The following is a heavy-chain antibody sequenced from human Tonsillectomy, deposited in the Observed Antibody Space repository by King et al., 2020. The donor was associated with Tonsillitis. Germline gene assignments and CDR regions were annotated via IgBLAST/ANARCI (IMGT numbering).Heavy chain of an antibody. V-gene: IGHV1-18*04. D-gene: IGHD3-22*01. Sequence: QLVQSGAELKKPGASVKVSCKTSGYMFTTHGMNWVRQAPGQGLEWMGWISGYNGNTEYAQKFQGRVTVTTDTSTATVYMELRSLRSDDTAVYYCARDYAVSSGYFTRDTFNVWGQGTVVSVSS. J-gene: IGHJ3*01. CDR2: ISGYNGNT. CDR1: GYMFTTHG. CDR3: ARDYAVSSGYFTRDTFNV.